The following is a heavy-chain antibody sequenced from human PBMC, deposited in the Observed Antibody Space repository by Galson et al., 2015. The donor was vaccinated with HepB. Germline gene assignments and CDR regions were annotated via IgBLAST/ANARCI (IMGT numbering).Heavy chain of an antibody. D-gene: IGHD6-13*01. CDR1: GFTFSGSA. V-gene: IGHV3-73*01. CDR2: IRSKASNYAT. J-gene: IGHJ4*02. Sequence: SLRLSCAASGFTFSGSAIHWVRQTSGKGLEWVGRIRSKASNYATAYTASLKGRFTISRDDSKNTAYLHMRSLRTEDTAVYYCTRLADLSGYGSSWGQGTLVTVSS. CDR3: TRLADLSGYGSS.